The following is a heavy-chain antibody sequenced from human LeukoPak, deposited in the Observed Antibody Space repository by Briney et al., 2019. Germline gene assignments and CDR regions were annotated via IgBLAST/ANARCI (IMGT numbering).Heavy chain of an antibody. CDR2: IKPNSGAT. CDR3: ARDSNLAL. J-gene: IGHJ4*02. V-gene: IGHV1-2*02. D-gene: IGHD4-11*01. CDR1: GYTFTGYY. Sequence: GASVKVSCKASGYTFTGYYIHWVRQAPGQGLEWMGWIKPNSGATNYAQKFQGRVSMSRDTSISTAYMELSSLRSDDTAVYYCARDSNLALWGLGTLVTVSS.